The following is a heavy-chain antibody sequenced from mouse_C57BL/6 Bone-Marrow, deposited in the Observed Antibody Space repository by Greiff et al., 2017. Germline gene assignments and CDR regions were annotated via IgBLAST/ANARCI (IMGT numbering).Heavy chain of an antibody. D-gene: IGHD1-1*01. V-gene: IGHV1-59*01. CDR1: GYTFTSYW. Sequence: QVQLQQPGAELVRPGTSVKLSCKASGYTFTSYWMHWVKQRPGQGLEWIGVIDPSDSYTNYNQKFKGKDTLTVDTSSSTAYMQLSSLTSEDSAVYYCARSPITTVVVRTYFDYWGQGTTLTVSS. CDR3: ARSPITTVVVRTYFDY. CDR2: IDPSDSYT. J-gene: IGHJ2*01.